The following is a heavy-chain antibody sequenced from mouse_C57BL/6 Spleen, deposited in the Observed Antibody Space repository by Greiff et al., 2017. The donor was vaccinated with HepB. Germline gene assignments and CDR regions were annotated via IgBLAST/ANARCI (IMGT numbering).Heavy chain of an antibody. D-gene: IGHD1-1*01. CDR3: ARGDTTDY. J-gene: IGHJ2*01. Sequence: VQLQQSGAELVRPGASVKLSCKASGYTFTDYYINWVKQRPGQGLEWIARIYPGSGNTYYNEKFKGKATLTAEKSSSNAYMQLSSLTSEDSAVYFCARGDTTDYWGQGTTLTVSS. V-gene: IGHV1-76*01. CDR2: IYPGSGNT. CDR1: GYTFTDYY.